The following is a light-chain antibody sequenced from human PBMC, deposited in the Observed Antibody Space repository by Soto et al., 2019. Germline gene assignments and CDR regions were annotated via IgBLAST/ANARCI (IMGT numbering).Light chain of an antibody. CDR2: DVY. CDR3: CSYAGSDTFYV. J-gene: IGLJ1*01. CDR1: SSNVGGYNY. V-gene: IGLV2-11*01. Sequence: QSVLTQPRSVSGSPGQSVTISCTGTSSNVGGYNYVSWYQHYPGKAPKLMIYDVYNRPSGVPDRFSGSKSDNTASLTISGGQAEDEADYYCCSYAGSDTFYVFGTGTKLTVL.